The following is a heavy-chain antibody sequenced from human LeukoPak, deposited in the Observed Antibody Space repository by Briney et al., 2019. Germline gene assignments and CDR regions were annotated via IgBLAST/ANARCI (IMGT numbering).Heavy chain of an antibody. Sequence: GGSLRLSCAASGFTFSSYGMHWVRQAPGKGLEWVAVISSGGGNKYYADSVKGRFTISRDNSKNTLYLQMNSLRAEDTAVYYCAKAGYSSGRYVSWYFDLWGRGTLVTVSS. V-gene: IGHV3-30*18. J-gene: IGHJ2*01. CDR2: ISSGGGNK. D-gene: IGHD6-19*01. CDR3: AKAGYSSGRYVSWYFDL. CDR1: GFTFSSYG.